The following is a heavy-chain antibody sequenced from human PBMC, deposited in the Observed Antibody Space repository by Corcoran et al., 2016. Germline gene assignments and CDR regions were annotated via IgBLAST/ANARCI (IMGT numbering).Heavy chain of an antibody. J-gene: IGHJ3*02. D-gene: IGHD3-10*01. CDR2: IYYSGST. CDR3: ARERECNAFDI. CDR1: GGSVSSGSYY. Sequence: QVQLQESGPGLVKPSETLSLTCTVSGGSVSSGSYYWSWIRQPPGKGLEWIGYIYYSGSTNYNPSLKSRVTISVDTSKNQFSLKLSSVTAADTAVYYCARERECNAFDIWGQGTMVTVSS. V-gene: IGHV4-61*01.